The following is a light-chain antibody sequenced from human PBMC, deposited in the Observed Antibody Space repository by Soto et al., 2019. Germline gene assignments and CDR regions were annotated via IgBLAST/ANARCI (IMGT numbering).Light chain of an antibody. CDR1: NSNIGNNY. J-gene: IGLJ2*01. Sequence: QSVLTQPPSVSAAPGQKVTISCSGSNSNIGNNYVSGYQQLPGTAPKLLIYDNKRRPSGIPDRFSGSKSGTSATLDITGLQTADEADYYCGTLDSDLSDVVFGGGTKLTVL. CDR3: GTLDSDLSDVV. CDR2: DNK. V-gene: IGLV1-51*01.